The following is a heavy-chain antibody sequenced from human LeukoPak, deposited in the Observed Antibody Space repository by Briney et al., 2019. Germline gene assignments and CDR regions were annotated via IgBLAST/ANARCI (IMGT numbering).Heavy chain of an antibody. J-gene: IGHJ4*02. CDR1: GGSISNYY. V-gene: IGHV4-59*01. CDR2: TAYSGTT. Sequence: PSETLSLTCTVSGGSISNYYWNWIRQPPGQGLEWIGCTAYSGTTYYHPSLQSRVTMSVHTSKNQISLNLSSVTAADTAVYYCARDPTGAYWGQGTLVTVSS. CDR3: ARDPTGAY. D-gene: IGHD4-17*01.